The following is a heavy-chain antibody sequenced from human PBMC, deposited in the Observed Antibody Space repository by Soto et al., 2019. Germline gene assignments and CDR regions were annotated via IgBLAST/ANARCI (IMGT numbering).Heavy chain of an antibody. Sequence: GGSLRLSCAASGFTFFNASSMHWVRQASGKGLEWVGRIREKDYGYATAYVPSVKGRFTISRDDSKNTVYLEMNALKTEDTAVYYCSGGEDYWGQGTLVTVSS. D-gene: IGHD3-16*01. CDR2: IREKDYGYAT. V-gene: IGHV3-73*01. CDR3: SGGEDY. CDR1: GFTFFNASS. J-gene: IGHJ4*02.